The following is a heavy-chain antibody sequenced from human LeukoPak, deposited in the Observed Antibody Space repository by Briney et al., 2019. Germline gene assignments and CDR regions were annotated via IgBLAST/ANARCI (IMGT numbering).Heavy chain of an antibody. D-gene: IGHD2-15*01. V-gene: IGHV3-48*01. CDR1: GFTFSSYS. CDR3: ARAGYCSGGSCYGAWY. J-gene: IGHJ4*02. CDR2: ISSSSSTI. Sequence: GGSLRLSCAASGFTFSSYSMNWVRQAPGKGLEWVSYISSSSSTIYYADSVKGRFTISRDNAKNSLYLQMNSLRAEDTAVYYCARAGYCSGGSCYGAWYWGQGTLVTVSS.